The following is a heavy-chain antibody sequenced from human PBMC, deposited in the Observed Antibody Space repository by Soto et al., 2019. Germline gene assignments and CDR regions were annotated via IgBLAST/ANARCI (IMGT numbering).Heavy chain of an antibody. J-gene: IGHJ4*02. V-gene: IGHV3-21*01. CDR3: ARDSGAIAATDLGFDY. Sequence: GGSLRLSCAASGFTFSSYSMNWVRQAPGKGLEWVSSISSTSSFRSYADSVKGRFTISRDNAKNSLHLQMNSLRAEDTAVYFCARDSGAIAATDLGFDYWGQGTLVTVSS. CDR2: ISSTSSFR. CDR1: GFTFSSYS. D-gene: IGHD6-13*01.